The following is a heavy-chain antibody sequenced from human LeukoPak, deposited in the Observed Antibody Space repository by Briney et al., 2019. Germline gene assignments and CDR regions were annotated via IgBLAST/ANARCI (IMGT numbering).Heavy chain of an antibody. CDR1: GYTFTSYG. J-gene: IGHJ4*02. CDR3: ARSYYYDSSGYPDY. Sequence: GASVKVSCKASGYTFTSYGISWVRQAPGQGLEWMGWISAYNGNTNYAQKFQGRVTMTRDTSTSTVYMELSSLRSEDTAVYYCARSYYYDSSGYPDYWGQGTLVTVSS. D-gene: IGHD3-22*01. V-gene: IGHV1-18*01. CDR2: ISAYNGNT.